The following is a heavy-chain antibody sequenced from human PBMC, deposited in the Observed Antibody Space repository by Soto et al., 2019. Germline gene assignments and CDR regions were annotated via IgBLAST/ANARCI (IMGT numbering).Heavy chain of an antibody. J-gene: IGHJ3*02. CDR1: GGSIGSYY. CDR2: IYYSGST. Sequence: SETLSLTCTVSGGSIGSYYWSWIRQPPGKGLEWIGYIYYSGSTNYNPSLKSRVTISVDTSKNQFSLKLSSVTAADTAVYYCARDRGSWLLYAFDIWGQGTMVTVSS. V-gene: IGHV4-59*01. D-gene: IGHD6-13*01. CDR3: ARDRGSWLLYAFDI.